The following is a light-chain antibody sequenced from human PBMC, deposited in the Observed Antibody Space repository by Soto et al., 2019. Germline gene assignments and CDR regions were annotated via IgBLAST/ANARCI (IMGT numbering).Light chain of an antibody. CDR3: ISHAGSSTL. CDR1: SSDVGGYNY. Sequence: QSALTQPPSASGSPGQSVTISCTGTSSDVGGYNYVSWYQQHPGKAPKFVIYEVNKRPSGVPDRFSGSKSGNTASLTVSGFQAEDEADYYCISHAGSSTLFGGGTKLTVL. V-gene: IGLV2-8*01. CDR2: EVN. J-gene: IGLJ2*01.